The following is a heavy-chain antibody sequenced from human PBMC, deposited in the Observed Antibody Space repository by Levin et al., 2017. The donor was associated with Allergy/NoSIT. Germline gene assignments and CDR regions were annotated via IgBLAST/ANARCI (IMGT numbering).Heavy chain of an antibody. CDR2: ISGSGVST. CDR3: AKDRYNYDVSGYEYDAFDI. J-gene: IGHJ3*02. Sequence: QSGGSLRLSCAASGFTFSSYAMSWVRQAPGKGLEWVSGISGSGVSTYYSDSVKGRFTISRDNSKNTLYLQMSSLRAEDTAVYYCAKDRYNYDVSGYEYDAFDIWGQGRRDGVSS. CDR1: GFTFSSYA. D-gene: IGHD3-22*01. V-gene: IGHV3-23*01.